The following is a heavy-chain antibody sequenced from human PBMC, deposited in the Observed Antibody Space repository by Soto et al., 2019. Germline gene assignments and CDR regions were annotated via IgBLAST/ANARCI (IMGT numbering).Heavy chain of an antibody. V-gene: IGHV4-39*01. Sequence: SETLSLTCTVSGGSISSSSYYWGWIRQPPGKGLEWIGSIYYSGSTYYNPSLKSRVTISVDTSKNQFSRKLSSVTAADTAVYYCASLLGYCSSTSCYGHYYYYMDVWGKGTTVTVSS. CDR1: GGSISSSSYY. J-gene: IGHJ6*03. CDR2: IYYSGST. D-gene: IGHD2-2*01. CDR3: ASLLGYCSSTSCYGHYYYYMDV.